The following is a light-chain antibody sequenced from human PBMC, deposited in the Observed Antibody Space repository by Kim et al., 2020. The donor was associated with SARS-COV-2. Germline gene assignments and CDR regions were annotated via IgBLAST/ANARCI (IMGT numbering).Light chain of an antibody. Sequence: QSVLTQPASVSGSPGQSITMSCTGTGSDVGPYNHVSWYQQHPGKAPKLMIYDVNKRPSGVSNRFSGSKSGNTASLTISGLQADDEADYYCSSYTTSITYVFGTGTKVTVL. CDR2: DVN. J-gene: IGLJ1*01. CDR3: SSYTTSITYV. V-gene: IGLV2-14*03. CDR1: GSDVGPYNH.